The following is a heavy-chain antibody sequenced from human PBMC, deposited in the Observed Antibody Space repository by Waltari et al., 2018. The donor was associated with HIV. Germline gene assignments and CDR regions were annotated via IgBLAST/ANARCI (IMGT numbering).Heavy chain of an antibody. J-gene: IGHJ4*02. D-gene: IGHD3-10*01. CDR2: IYYSGST. Sequence: QLQLQESGPGLVKPSETLSLTCTVSGGSISSSSSYWGWIRQPPGKGLEWIGSIYYSGSTYYNPSLKSRVTISVDTSKNQFSLKLSSVTAADTAVYYCARRRGSYLGDYFDYWGQGTLVTVSS. V-gene: IGHV4-39*01. CDR3: ARRRGSYLGDYFDY. CDR1: GGSISSSSSY.